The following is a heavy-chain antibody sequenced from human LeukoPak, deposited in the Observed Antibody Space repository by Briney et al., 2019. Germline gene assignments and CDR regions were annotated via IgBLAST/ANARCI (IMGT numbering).Heavy chain of an antibody. CDR2: IKQDGSEK. V-gene: IGHV3-7*01. CDR3: SNGIYDNSY. CDR1: GFTFTTYW. J-gene: IGHJ4*02. D-gene: IGHD3-22*01. Sequence: GGSLRLSCTASGFTFTTYWMAWVRQTPGKGLEWVANIKQDGSEKYYAESVRGRFTISRDNAKNSLYLQMNSLRAEDTAVYYCSNGIYDNSYWGQGTLVTVSS.